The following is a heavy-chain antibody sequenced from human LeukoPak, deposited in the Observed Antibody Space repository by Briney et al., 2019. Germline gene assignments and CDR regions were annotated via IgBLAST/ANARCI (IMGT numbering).Heavy chain of an antibody. CDR3: ARDRPSGWYLQYYFNY. CDR1: GFTFSNYW. J-gene: IGHJ4*02. CDR2: IKPDGSEK. Sequence: GGSLRLSCVVSGFTFSNYWMSWVHQAPGKGLEWVANIKPDGSEKNYVDSVKGRFTISRDNAKNSLYLQMNSLRAEDTAVYYCARDRPSGWYLQYYFNYWGQGNLVTVSS. V-gene: IGHV3-7*04. D-gene: IGHD6-19*01.